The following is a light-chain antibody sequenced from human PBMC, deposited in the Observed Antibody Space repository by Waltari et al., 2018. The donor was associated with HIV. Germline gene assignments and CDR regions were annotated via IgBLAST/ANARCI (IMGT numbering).Light chain of an antibody. CDR2: GKN. J-gene: IGLJ2*01. CDR3: NSRDSSGNHLRV. Sequence: SSELTQDPAVSVALGQTVRITCQGDSLRSYYASWYQQKPGQAPVLVIYGKNNRPSWIPDRFSGSRSGNTASLTITGAQAEDEADYYCNSRDSSGNHLRVFGGGTKLTVL. CDR1: SLRSYY. V-gene: IGLV3-19*01.